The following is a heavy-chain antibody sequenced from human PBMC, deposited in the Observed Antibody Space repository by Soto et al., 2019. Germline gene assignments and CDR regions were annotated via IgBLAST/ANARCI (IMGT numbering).Heavy chain of an antibody. CDR3: ARHEASTVTTIFDY. J-gene: IGHJ4*02. D-gene: IGHD4-4*01. CDR2: IYYSGST. CDR1: GGSISSSSYY. V-gene: IGHV4-39*01. Sequence: QLQLQESGPGLVKPSETLSLTCTVSGGSISSSSYYWGWIRQPPGKGLEWIGSIYYSGSTYYNPSLKSRVTISVDTSKNQFSLKLSSVTAADTAVYYCARHEASTVTTIFDYWGQGTLVTVSS.